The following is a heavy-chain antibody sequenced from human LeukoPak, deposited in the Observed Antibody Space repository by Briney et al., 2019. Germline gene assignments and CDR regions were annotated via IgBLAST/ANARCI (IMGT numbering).Heavy chain of an antibody. CDR1: GFTFSSYA. CDR2: ICGGGGCT. Sequence: GGSLRLSCAASGFTFSSYAVAWVRQAPGKGLEWVSGICGGGGCTYYEDSVKGRFTVSRDNFKNMLYVQMNSLRAEDAAVYYCAREGQYPNAFDIWGQGTLVSVSS. V-gene: IGHV3-23*01. J-gene: IGHJ3*02. D-gene: IGHD2-2*01. CDR3: AREGQYPNAFDI.